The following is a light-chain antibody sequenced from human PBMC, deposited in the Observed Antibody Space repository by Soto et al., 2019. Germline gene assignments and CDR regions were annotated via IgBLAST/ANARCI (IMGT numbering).Light chain of an antibody. Sequence: DIQMTQSPSSLSASVGDRVTITCRASQDIIVYLSWYQQKPGKVPKLLIYSASTLQSGVPSRFSGSGSGTEFNLTISSLQPEDVATYYCQNFNTAPLTFGQGTRLEIK. CDR3: QNFNTAPLT. J-gene: IGKJ5*01. CDR1: QDIIVY. V-gene: IGKV1-27*01. CDR2: SAS.